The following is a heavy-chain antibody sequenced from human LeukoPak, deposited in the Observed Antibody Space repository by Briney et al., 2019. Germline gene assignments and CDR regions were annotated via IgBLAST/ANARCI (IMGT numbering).Heavy chain of an antibody. CDR3: AKDGVVRGVAWYLDY. CDR1: GFTFSSYG. V-gene: IGHV3-23*01. J-gene: IGHJ4*02. D-gene: IGHD3-10*01. CDR2: ISGSGGST. Sequence: PGGSLRLSCAASGFTFSSYGMSWVRQAPGKGLEWVSAISGSGGSTYYADSVKGRFTISRDNSKNTLYLQMNSLRAEDTAVYYCAKDGVVRGVAWYLDYWGQGTLVTVSS.